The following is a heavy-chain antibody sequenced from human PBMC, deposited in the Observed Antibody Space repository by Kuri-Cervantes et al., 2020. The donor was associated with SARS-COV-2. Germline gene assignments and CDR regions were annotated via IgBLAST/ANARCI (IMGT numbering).Heavy chain of an antibody. J-gene: IGHJ3*02. Sequence: ESLKISCTVSGGSISSYYWSWIRQPAGKGLEWIGRIYTSGSTNYNPSLKSRVTISVDTSKNQFSLKLSSVTAADTAVYYCARGRPAYYDFWSGYRAQGNYYDSSGYYYVSDAFDIWGQGTMVTVSS. V-gene: IGHV4-4*07. CDR3: ARGRPAYYDFWSGYRAQGNYYDSSGYYYVSDAFDI. CDR2: IYTSGST. D-gene: IGHD3-22*01. CDR1: GGSISSYY.